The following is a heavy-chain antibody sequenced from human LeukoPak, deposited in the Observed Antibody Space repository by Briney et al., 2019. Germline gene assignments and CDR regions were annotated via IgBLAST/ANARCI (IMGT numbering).Heavy chain of an antibody. Sequence: GGSLRLSCAASGFTFSSYGMHWVRQAPGKGLEWVAFIRYDGSNKYYADSVKGRFTISRDNSKNPLYLQMNSLRAEDTAVYYCAKDGVSVPAAIKPLDYWGQGTLVTVSS. V-gene: IGHV3-30*02. J-gene: IGHJ4*02. CDR3: AKDGVSVPAAIKPLDY. CDR1: GFTFSSYG. D-gene: IGHD2-2*02. CDR2: IRYDGSNK.